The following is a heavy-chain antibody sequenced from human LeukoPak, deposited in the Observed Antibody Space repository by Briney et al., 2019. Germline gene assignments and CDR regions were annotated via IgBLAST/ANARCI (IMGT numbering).Heavy chain of an antibody. Sequence: SETLSLTCAVYGGSFSGYYWSWIRQPPGKGLEWIGEINHSGSTNYSPSLKRRVTISLDTSRNQFSLKLSSVTAADTAVYYCARGRSNGWFYWGQGTLVTVSS. CDR1: GGSFSGYY. CDR2: INHSGST. D-gene: IGHD2-8*01. V-gene: IGHV4-34*01. J-gene: IGHJ4*02. CDR3: ARGRSNGWFY.